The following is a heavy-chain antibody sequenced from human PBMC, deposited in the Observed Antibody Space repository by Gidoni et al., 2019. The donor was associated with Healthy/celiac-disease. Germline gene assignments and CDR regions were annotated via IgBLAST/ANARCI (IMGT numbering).Heavy chain of an antibody. CDR1: GGSISSYY. CDR2: IYTSGST. Sequence: QVQLQESGPGLVKPSETLSLTCTASGGSISSYYWSWLRQPAGKGLEWIGRIYTSGSTNYNPSLKSRVTMSVDTSKNQFSLKLGSVTAADTAVYYCARGLRGYSYGYFDYWGQGTLVTVSS. J-gene: IGHJ4*02. D-gene: IGHD5-18*01. CDR3: ARGLRGYSYGYFDY. V-gene: IGHV4-4*07.